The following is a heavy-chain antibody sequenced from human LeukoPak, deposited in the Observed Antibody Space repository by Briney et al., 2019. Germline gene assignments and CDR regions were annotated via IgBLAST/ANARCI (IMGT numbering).Heavy chain of an antibody. V-gene: IGHV3-7*01. CDR3: GRERAIAY. CDR2: IKQDGSEA. J-gene: IGHJ4*02. Sequence: GGSLRLSCAASGFTFSTYWMTWVRLAPGKGLEWVASIKQDGSEAYYVDSVKGRFTISRDNAKNSLYLQMNSLRADDTAVYFCGRERAIAYWGQGTLVTVSS. CDR1: GFTFSTYW.